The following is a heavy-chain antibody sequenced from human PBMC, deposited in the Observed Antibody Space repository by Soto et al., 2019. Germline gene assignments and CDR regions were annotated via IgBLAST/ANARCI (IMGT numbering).Heavy chain of an antibody. Sequence: QVQVKESGPGLVKPSETLSLTCSVFGGSMSPYYWSWIRQSPGKGLEWIANIYYRGNTNYNPSLESRVTISIATSKNQFSLKLNSLTAADTAVYYCARHSKKTGDFDYYYGMDVWGQGTTVTVSS. CDR2: IYYRGNT. D-gene: IGHD7-27*01. J-gene: IGHJ6*02. CDR1: GGSMSPYY. CDR3: ARHSKKTGDFDYYYGMDV. V-gene: IGHV4-59*08.